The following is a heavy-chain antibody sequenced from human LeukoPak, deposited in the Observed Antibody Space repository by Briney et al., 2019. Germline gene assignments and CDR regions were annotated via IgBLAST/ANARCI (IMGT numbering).Heavy chain of an antibody. V-gene: IGHV1-69*13. CDR3: ARVGFSGYDPQYYFDY. CDR1: GGTFSSYA. D-gene: IGHD5-12*01. J-gene: IGHJ4*02. CDR2: IIPIFGTA. Sequence: GASVKVSCKASGGTFSSYAISWVRQAPGQGLEWMGGIIPIFGTANYAQKFQGRVTITADESTSTAYMELSSLRSEDTDAYYCARVGFSGYDPQYYFDYWGQGTLVTVSS.